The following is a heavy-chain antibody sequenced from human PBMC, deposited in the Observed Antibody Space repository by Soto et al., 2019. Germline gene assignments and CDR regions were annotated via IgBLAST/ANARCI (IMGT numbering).Heavy chain of an antibody. Sequence: QLQLQESGPGLVKPSETLSLTCTVSGGSISSSSYYWGWIRQPPGKGLEWIGSIYYSGSTYYNPSLKSRVTISVDTSKNQFSLKLSSVTAADTAVYYCASLFEGAPHAFDIWGQGTMVTVSS. D-gene: IGHD3-16*01. CDR1: GGSISSSSYY. CDR3: ASLFEGAPHAFDI. CDR2: IYYSGST. V-gene: IGHV4-39*01. J-gene: IGHJ3*02.